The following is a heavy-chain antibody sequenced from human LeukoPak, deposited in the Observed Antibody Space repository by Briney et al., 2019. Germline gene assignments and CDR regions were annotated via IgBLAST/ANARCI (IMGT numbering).Heavy chain of an antibody. CDR3: ARRSSSWKNWFDP. Sequence: PSETLSLTCTVSGGSISSGGYYWSWIRQHPGKGLEWIGYVYYSGDTYYNPSLKSRITISVDTSKNRFSLRLSSVTDADTAVYYCARRSSSWKNWFDPWGQGTLVTVSS. CDR1: GGSISSGGYY. V-gene: IGHV4-31*03. CDR2: VYYSGDT. D-gene: IGHD6-13*01. J-gene: IGHJ5*02.